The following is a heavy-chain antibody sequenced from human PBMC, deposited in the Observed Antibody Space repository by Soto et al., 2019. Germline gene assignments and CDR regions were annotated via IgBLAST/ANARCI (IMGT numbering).Heavy chain of an antibody. Sequence: QVQLQESGPGLVKPSETLSLTCTVAGGSLTDHYWSWFRQSPGRGLQWIGYVYYSGATSYNPSLTRRVTMTVDTSKNQFSLKLRSVTAADTAVYFCARGNDWKSSTFDIWGQGTMVSVSS. CDR2: VYYSGAT. V-gene: IGHV4-59*11. CDR3: ARGNDWKSSTFDI. D-gene: IGHD2-21*01. CDR1: GGSLTDHY. J-gene: IGHJ3*02.